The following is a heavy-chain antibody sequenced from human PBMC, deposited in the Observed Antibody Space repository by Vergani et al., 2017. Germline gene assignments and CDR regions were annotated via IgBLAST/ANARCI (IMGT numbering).Heavy chain of an antibody. Sequence: QVQLQQWGAGLLKPSETLSLTCAVYGGSFSGYYWSWIRQPPWKGLKWFGEINHSGSTNYNPSLKSRVTISVDTSKNQFSLKLSSVTAADTAVYYCARVQELYDFWSGYRVRYYYYMDVWGKGTTVTVSS. V-gene: IGHV4-34*01. CDR1: GGSFSGYY. D-gene: IGHD3-3*01. CDR3: ARVQELYDFWSGYRVRYYYYMDV. J-gene: IGHJ6*03. CDR2: INHSGST.